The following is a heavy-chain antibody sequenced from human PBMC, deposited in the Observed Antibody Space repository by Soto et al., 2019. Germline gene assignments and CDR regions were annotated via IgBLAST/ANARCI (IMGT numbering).Heavy chain of an antibody. Sequence: PSETLSLTCTVSGGSISSGGYSWSWIRQPPGKGLEWIGYIYHSGSTYYNPSLKSRVTIAVDRSKNQFSLKLSSVTAADTAVYYCARGQVVAGKPWGQGTRVPVPS. CDR1: GGSISSGGYS. J-gene: IGHJ5*02. CDR3: ARGQVVAGKP. CDR2: IYHSGST. D-gene: IGHD2-15*01. V-gene: IGHV4-30-2*01.